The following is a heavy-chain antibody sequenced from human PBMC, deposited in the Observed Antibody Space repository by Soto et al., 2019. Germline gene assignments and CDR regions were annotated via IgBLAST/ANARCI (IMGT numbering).Heavy chain of an antibody. CDR1: GGSLSNYG. CDR2: IIPVFGTP. V-gene: IGHV1-69*12. CDR3: ARGDATKVVVTTYYAMDV. J-gene: IGHJ6*02. D-gene: IGHD4-17*01. Sequence: QVQLVQSGAEVKKPGSSVKVSCKASGGSLSNYGISWVRQAPGQGLEWMGAIIPVFGTPNYAQKFQDGVTSTADESTTTVDMEVRSLTSEDTAVYYCARGDATKVVVTTYYAMDVLGQGTTVTVSS.